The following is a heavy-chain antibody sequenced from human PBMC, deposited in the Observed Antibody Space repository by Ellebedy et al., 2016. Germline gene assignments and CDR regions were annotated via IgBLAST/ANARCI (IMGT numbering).Heavy chain of an antibody. J-gene: IGHJ2*01. V-gene: IGHV1-8*02. CDR3: ARGRIAQLWSERYFDL. D-gene: IGHD5-18*01. CDR2: MNPNSVNT. Sequence: ASVKVSCKASGYTFASYYMHWVRQATGQGLEWMGWMNPNSVNTGYAQKFQGRVTMTRNTSISTAYMELSSLRSEDTAVYFCARGRIAQLWSERYFDLWGRGTLVTVSS. CDR1: GYTFASYY.